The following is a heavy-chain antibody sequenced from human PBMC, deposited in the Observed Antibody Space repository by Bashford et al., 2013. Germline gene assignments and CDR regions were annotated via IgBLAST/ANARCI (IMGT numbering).Heavy chain of an antibody. V-gene: IGHV1-8*01. Sequence: VASVKVSCKASGYTFTSYDINWVRQATGQGLEWMGWMNSKSDKTGYAQKFQGRVTISVDTSKNQISLKLRSVTAADTAKYFCARRDEQWLVRRNDAFDIWAKGPWSPSPQ. CDR2: MNSKSDKT. CDR1: GYTFTSYD. D-gene: IGHD6-19*01. CDR3: ARRDEQWLVRRNDAFDI. J-gene: IGHJ3*02.